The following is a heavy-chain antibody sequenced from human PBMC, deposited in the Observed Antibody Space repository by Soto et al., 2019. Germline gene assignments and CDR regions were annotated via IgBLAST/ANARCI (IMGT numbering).Heavy chain of an antibody. CDR2: IIPISDTT. Sequence: SVKVSCKASGGTFSSYSISWVRQAPGQGLEWMGGIIPISDTTNYAQKFQGRVTITADESTSTAYMELSSLRSEDTAVYYFARSQGSSTSLEIYYYYYYGMDVWGQGTTVTVSS. CDR1: GGTFSSYS. J-gene: IGHJ6*02. CDR3: ARSQGSSTSLEIYYYYYYGMDV. D-gene: IGHD2-2*01. V-gene: IGHV1-69*13.